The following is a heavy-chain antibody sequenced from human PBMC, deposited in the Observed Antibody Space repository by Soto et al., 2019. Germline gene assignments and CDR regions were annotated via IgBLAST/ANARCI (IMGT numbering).Heavy chain of an antibody. J-gene: IGHJ6*02. Sequence: QVQLVQSGAEVKKPGASVKVSCKAFGYTFTGYYMHWVRQAPGQGLEWMGWINPNSGGTNYAQKFQGWVIMTRDTLIITVYMEMSRLRSDVTAMYHSARDCVLGVVLGYYGSDVWGQGTTVTVSS. CDR1: GYTFTGYY. D-gene: IGHD2-15*01. CDR3: ARDCVLGVVLGYYGSDV. CDR2: INPNSGGT. V-gene: IGHV1-2*04.